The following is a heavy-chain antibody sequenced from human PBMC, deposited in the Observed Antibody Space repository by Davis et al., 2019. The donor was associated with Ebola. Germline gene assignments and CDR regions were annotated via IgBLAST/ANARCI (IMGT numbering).Heavy chain of an antibody. CDR2: ISSSSNTI. Sequence: PGRSLRLSCAASGFTFSSYSMNWVRQAPGKGLEWLSYISSSSNTIYYTDSVKGRFTISRDNAKNSLYLQMNSLRDEDTAVYYCARGQLRFLEWLSQYGMDVWGQGTTVTVSS. D-gene: IGHD3-3*01. CDR1: GFTFSSYS. V-gene: IGHV3-48*02. J-gene: IGHJ6*02. CDR3: ARGQLRFLEWLSQYGMDV.